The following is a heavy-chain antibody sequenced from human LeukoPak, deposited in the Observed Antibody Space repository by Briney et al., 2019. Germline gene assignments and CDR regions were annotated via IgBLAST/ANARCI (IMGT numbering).Heavy chain of an antibody. CDR1: GYTFSDYY. J-gene: IGHJ6*03. CDR2: VNPNTGDT. V-gene: IGHV1-2*02. CDR3: ARGSDYMDV. Sequence: ASVKVSCKASGYTFSDYYMHWVRQAPGQGLEWMGWVNPNTGDTKYAQNFQGRVTMTRDTSMSTAYMELSSLRSDDTGVYYCARGSDYMDVWGKGTTVTISS.